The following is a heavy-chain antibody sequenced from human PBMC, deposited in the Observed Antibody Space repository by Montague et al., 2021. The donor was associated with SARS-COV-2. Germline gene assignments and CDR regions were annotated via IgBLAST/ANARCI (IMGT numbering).Heavy chain of an antibody. V-gene: IGHV4-59*01. D-gene: IGHD5-24*01. CDR2: MHSTGST. Sequence: SETLSPTCSVSGGSINNYFWSWIRQSPGKGLEWVGFMHSTGSTAYNPSLKSRVIISVDTSKTQISLKLSSVSAADTALYYCARAVVGAKTATIQSCGQGTLVTVSS. CDR3: ARAVVGAKTATIQS. CDR1: GGSINNYF. J-gene: IGHJ5*02.